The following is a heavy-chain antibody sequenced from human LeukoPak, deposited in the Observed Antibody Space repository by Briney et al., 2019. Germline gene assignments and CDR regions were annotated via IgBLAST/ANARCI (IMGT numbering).Heavy chain of an antibody. D-gene: IGHD5-18*01. CDR1: GFTFSSYG. CDR3: AKDPTGGIVGDSYGARHFDY. V-gene: IGHV3-30*18. J-gene: IGHJ4*02. Sequence: TGGSLRLSCAASGFTFSSYGMHWVRQAPGKGLEWVAVVSYDGSNKNYADSVKGRFTISRDNSKNTLYLQMNSLRTEDTAVYYCAKDPTGGIVGDSYGARHFDYWGQGTLVTVSS. CDR2: VSYDGSNK.